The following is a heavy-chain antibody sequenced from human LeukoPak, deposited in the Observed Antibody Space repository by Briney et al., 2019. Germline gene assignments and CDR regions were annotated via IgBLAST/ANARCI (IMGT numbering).Heavy chain of an antibody. Sequence: SETLSLTCTVSGGSISSSSYYWGWIRQPPGKGLEWIGSIYYSGSTYYNPSLKSRVTISVDTSKNQFSLKLGSVTAADTAVYYCARAAAGSSGAFDIWGQGTMVTVSS. CDR2: IYYSGST. V-gene: IGHV4-39*01. CDR1: GGSISSSSYY. CDR3: ARAAAGSSGAFDI. D-gene: IGHD6-13*01. J-gene: IGHJ3*02.